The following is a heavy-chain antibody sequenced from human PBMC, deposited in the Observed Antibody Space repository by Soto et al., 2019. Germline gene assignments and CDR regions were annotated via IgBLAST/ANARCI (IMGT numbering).Heavy chain of an antibody. CDR3: ARARTGEAGRKEDYYYYGMDV. D-gene: IGHD6-13*01. CDR2: ISAYNGNT. CDR1: GYTFTSYG. Sequence: GASVKVSCKASGYTFTSYGISWVRQAPGQGLEWMGWISAYNGNTNYAQKLQGRVTMTTDTSTSTAYMELRSLRSDDTAVYYCARARTGEAGRKEDYYYYGMDVWGQGTTVTVSS. J-gene: IGHJ6*02. V-gene: IGHV1-18*01.